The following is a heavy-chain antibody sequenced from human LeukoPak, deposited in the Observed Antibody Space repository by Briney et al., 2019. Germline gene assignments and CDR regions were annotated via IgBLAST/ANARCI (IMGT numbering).Heavy chain of an antibody. CDR1: GYTFTSYG. V-gene: IGHV1-18*01. D-gene: IGHD3-22*01. CDR3: ARGWDYDSGGRPTAYVY. CDR2: ISAYNGNT. Sequence: ASVKVSCKASGYTFTSYGISWVRQALGQGLEWMGWISAYNGNTNYAQKLQGRVTMTTDTSTSTAYMELSSLRSEDTAIYYCARGWDYDSGGRPTAYVYWGQGTLVSVSS. J-gene: IGHJ4*02.